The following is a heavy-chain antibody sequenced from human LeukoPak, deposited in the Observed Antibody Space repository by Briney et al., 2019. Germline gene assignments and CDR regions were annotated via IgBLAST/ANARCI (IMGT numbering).Heavy chain of an antibody. CDR1: GGSISSSSYY. CDR2: IYYSGST. CDR3: ARGGLNYYGSGSYYNWFDP. Sequence: PSETLSLTCTVSGGSISSSSYYWGWIRQPPGKGLEWIGSIYYSGSTYYNPSLKSRVTISVDTSKNQFSLKLSSVTAADTAVYYCARGGLNYYGSGSYYNWFDPWGQGTLVTVSS. J-gene: IGHJ5*02. D-gene: IGHD3-10*01. V-gene: IGHV4-39*01.